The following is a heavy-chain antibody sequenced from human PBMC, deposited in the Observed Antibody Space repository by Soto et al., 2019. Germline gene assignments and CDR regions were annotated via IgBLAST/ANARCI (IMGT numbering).Heavy chain of an antibody. CDR2: IYYSGST. J-gene: IGHJ4*02. Sequence: ETLSLTCTVYGGSFSGYYWSWIRQPPGKGLEWIGYIYYSGSTNYNPSLKSRVTISVDTSKNQFSLKLSSVTVADTAVYYCASATAYGDYFDYWGQGTLVTVSS. V-gene: IGHV4-59*01. D-gene: IGHD4-17*01. CDR3: ASATAYGDYFDY. CDR1: GGSFSGYY.